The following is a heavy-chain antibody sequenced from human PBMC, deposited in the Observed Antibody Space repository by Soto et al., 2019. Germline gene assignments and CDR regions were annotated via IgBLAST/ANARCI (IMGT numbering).Heavy chain of an antibody. Sequence: EVQLVESGGGLVQPGGSLRLSFAASGFPFSSYWMSWVRQAPGKGLEWVASIKENGSEKDYVDSVKGRFTISRDNAKNSLYLQMNSLRAEDTAMYYCARSLGYASYWGQGTLVTVSS. CDR2: IKENGSEK. CDR1: GFPFSSYW. CDR3: ARSLGYASY. V-gene: IGHV3-7*01. D-gene: IGHD2-15*01. J-gene: IGHJ4*02.